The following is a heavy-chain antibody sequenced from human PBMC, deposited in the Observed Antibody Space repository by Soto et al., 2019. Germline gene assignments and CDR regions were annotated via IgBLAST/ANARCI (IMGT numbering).Heavy chain of an antibody. D-gene: IGHD1-1*01. V-gene: IGHV4-4*07. CDR3: VRDGTKTLRDWFDP. Sequence: EILSLSTAVAGASISGFDWSWIRKSAGKGLGWIGLIYATGTTDYNPSLKSRVMMSVDTSKKQFYLKLRSVTAADTAVYYCVRDGTKTLRDWFDPWGQGISVTV. J-gene: IGHJ5*02. CDR1: GASISGFD. CDR2: IYATGTT.